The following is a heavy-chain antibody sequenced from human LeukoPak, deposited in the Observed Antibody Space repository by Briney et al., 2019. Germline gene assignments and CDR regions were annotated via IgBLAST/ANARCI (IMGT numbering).Heavy chain of an antibody. CDR1: GFAFNNYT. V-gene: IGHV3-23*01. D-gene: IGHD2-2*01. CDR3: VKDVCTSPRCLLYSDS. CDR2: ISGFNT. Sequence: GGSLRLSCRTSGFAFNNYTMNWVRQPPGKGLEWVSGISGFNTYYADSVNGRFTISRDNSKNVLYLQMNRLRVENTAVYYCVKDVCTSPRCLLYSDSWGQGALVTVSS. J-gene: IGHJ4*02.